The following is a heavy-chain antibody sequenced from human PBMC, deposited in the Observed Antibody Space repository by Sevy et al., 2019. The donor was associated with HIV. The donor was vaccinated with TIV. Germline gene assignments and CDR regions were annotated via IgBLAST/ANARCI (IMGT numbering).Heavy chain of an antibody. CDR3: ARDVRYCSGGSCYYFDY. CDR1: GYTFTSYY. D-gene: IGHD2-15*01. J-gene: IGHJ4*02. V-gene: IGHV1-46*01. CDR2: INPSGGST. Sequence: ASVKVSCKASGYTFTSYYMHWVRQAPGQGLEWMGIINPSGGSTSYAQKFQGRVTMTRDTSTSTVYMELGSLRSEDTAGYYCARDVRYCSGGSCYYFDYWGQGTLVTVSS.